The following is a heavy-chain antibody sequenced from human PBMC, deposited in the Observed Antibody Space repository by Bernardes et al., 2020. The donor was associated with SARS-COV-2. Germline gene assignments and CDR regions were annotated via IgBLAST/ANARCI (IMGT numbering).Heavy chain of an antibody. D-gene: IGHD4-17*01. J-gene: IGHJ5*01. Sequence: GGSLRLSCAASGFTFSDYTMHWVRQAPGKGLEWVAAIWHDGSGAYYVDSVKGRFAISRDNSNNTLYLQMNNLRVEDTALYRCATEDGEWLESWGQGTRVTVCS. CDR3: ATEDGEWLES. V-gene: IGHV3-33*01. CDR1: GFTFSDYT. CDR2: IWHDGSGA.